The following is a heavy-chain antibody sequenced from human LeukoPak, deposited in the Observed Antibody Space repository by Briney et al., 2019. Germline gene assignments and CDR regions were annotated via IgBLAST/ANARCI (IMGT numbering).Heavy chain of an antibody. CDR3: ARDLDSSGYYPVDY. CDR2: IDRDGSRI. Sequence: GGSLRLSCAVSGFTFSSYWMHWVRQAPGKGLVWVSRIDRDGSRINYADSVKGRFTISRDNGKNTLFLQMNSLRAEDAAVYYCARDLDSSGYYPVDYWGQGTLVTVSS. V-gene: IGHV3-74*01. CDR1: GFTFSSYW. J-gene: IGHJ4*02. D-gene: IGHD3-22*01.